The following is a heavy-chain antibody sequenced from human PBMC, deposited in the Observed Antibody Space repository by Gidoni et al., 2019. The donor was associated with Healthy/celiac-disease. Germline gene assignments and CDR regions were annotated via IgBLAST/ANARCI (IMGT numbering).Heavy chain of an antibody. J-gene: IGHJ3*02. CDR2: ISDIGGNT. CDR3: AKDRMVGAFDI. Sequence: EVQLLEFGGGQVQPGGSLRLSCAASGFTVSSYAMTWVRQAPGKGLEWVSGISDIGGNTYYADSVKGRFAISRDNSKNTLYLQMHSLRAEDTALYYCAKDRMVGAFDIWGQGTMVTVSS. V-gene: IGHV3-23*01. CDR1: GFTVSSYA. D-gene: IGHD3-10*01.